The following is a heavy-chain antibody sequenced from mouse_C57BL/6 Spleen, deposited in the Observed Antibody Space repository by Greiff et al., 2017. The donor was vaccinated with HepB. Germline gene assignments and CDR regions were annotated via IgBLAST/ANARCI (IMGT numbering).Heavy chain of an antibody. CDR3: ARHEEGYYYGSSFQYFDY. D-gene: IGHD1-1*01. Sequence: QVQLQQSGAELVKPGASVKLSCKASGYTFTEYTIHWVKQRSGQGLEWIGWFYPGSGSIKYNEKFKDKATLTADKSSSTVYMELSRLTSEDSAVYFCARHEEGYYYGSSFQYFDYWGQGTTLTVSS. J-gene: IGHJ2*01. CDR1: GYTFTEYT. CDR2: FYPGSGSI. V-gene: IGHV1-62-2*01.